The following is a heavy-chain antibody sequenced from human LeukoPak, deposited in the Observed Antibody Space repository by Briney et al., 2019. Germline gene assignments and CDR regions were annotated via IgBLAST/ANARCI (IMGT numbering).Heavy chain of an antibody. D-gene: IGHD3-22*01. Sequence: PGGSLRLSCAASGFTFSSYAMSWVRQAPGKGLEWVSAISGSGGSTYYADSVKGRFTISRDNSKNTLYLQMNSLRAEDTAVYYCAKEAYYYDSSGYGQRDYWGQGTLVTVSS. CDR3: AKEAYYYDSSGYGQRDY. V-gene: IGHV3-23*01. CDR1: GFTFSSYA. CDR2: ISGSGGST. J-gene: IGHJ4*02.